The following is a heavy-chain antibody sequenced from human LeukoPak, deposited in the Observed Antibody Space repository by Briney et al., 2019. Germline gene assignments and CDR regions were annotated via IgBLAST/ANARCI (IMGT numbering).Heavy chain of an antibody. Sequence: GGSLRLSCAASGFTVSSNYMSWVRQAPGKGLEWVSAISGSGGSTYYADSVKGRFTISRDNSKNTLYLQMNSLRAEDTAVYYCAKKVVVAADDAVIDYWGQGTLVTVSS. D-gene: IGHD2-15*01. J-gene: IGHJ4*02. CDR3: AKKVVVAADDAVIDY. CDR2: ISGSGGST. V-gene: IGHV3-23*01. CDR1: GFTVSSNY.